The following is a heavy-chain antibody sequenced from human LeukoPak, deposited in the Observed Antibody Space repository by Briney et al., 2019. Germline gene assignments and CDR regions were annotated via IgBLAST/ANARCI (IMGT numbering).Heavy chain of an antibody. D-gene: IGHD5-18*01. V-gene: IGHV4-39*01. CDR1: GGSISGSSYY. J-gene: IGHJ5*02. CDR2: IYYSGST. Sequence: PSETLSLTCTVSGGSISGSSYYWGWIRQPPGKGLEWIGSIYYSGSTYYNPSLKSRVTISVDTSKNQFSLKLSSVTAADTAVYYCARYWGDTAINWFDPWGQGTLVTVSS. CDR3: ARYWGDTAINWFDP.